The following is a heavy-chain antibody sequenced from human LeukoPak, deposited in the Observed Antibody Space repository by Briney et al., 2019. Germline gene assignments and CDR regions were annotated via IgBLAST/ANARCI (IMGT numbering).Heavy chain of an antibody. J-gene: IGHJ5*02. CDR3: ARGLDIVVVPAYWFDP. Sequence: SETLSLTCTVSGGSISSYYWSWIRQPPGKGLEWIGYIYYSGSTNYNPSLKSRVTISVDTSKNQFSLKLSSVTAADTAVYYCARGLDIVVVPAYWFDPWGQGTLVTVSS. D-gene: IGHD2-2*03. V-gene: IGHV4-59*01. CDR1: GGSISSYY. CDR2: IYYSGST.